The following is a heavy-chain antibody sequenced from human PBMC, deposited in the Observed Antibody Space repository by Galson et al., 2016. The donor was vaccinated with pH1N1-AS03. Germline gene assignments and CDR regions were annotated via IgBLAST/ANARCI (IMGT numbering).Heavy chain of an antibody. CDR3: ARGPVSYSNSWFHPPDD. CDR2: ISENGCET. Sequence: SLRLSCAASGFKFGSYAMSWVRQAPGKGLEYVSAISENGCETYYASSVRGRFTISRDNSKNTLFLQMGSLRPEDMAVYYCARGPVSYSNSWFHPPDDWGQGTLVTVS. J-gene: IGHJ4*01. V-gene: IGHV3-64*01. CDR1: GFKFGSYA. D-gene: IGHD6-6*01.